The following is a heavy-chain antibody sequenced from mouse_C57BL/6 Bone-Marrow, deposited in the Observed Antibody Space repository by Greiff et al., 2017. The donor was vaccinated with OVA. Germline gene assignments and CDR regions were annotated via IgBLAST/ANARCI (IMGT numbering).Heavy chain of an antibody. J-gene: IGHJ3*01. V-gene: IGHV14-4*01. D-gene: IGHD1-1*01. CDR3: TWDYYGSTFAY. Sequence: VQLQQSGAELVRPGASVKLSCTASGFNIKDDYMHWVQQRPEQGLEWIGRIGPENGDTEYASKFQGKATITADTPSNTAYLQLSSLTSEDTAVYYCTWDYYGSTFAYWGQGTLVTVSA. CDR1: GFNIKDDY. CDR2: IGPENGDT.